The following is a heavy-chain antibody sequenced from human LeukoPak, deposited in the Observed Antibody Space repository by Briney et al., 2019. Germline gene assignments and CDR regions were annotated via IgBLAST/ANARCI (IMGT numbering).Heavy chain of an antibody. V-gene: IGHV6-1*01. CDR3: ARRLTQYDCFDP. J-gene: IGHJ5*02. D-gene: IGHD2-2*01. CDR1: GDSVSSNSAA. Sequence: SQTLSLTCALSGDSVSSNSAAWNWVRQSPSRGLEWLGRTYYRSTWYNDYAVSVRGRITVNPDTSENQFSLHLNSVTPEDTAVYYCARRLTQYDCFDPWGQGILVTVSS. CDR2: TYYRSTWYN.